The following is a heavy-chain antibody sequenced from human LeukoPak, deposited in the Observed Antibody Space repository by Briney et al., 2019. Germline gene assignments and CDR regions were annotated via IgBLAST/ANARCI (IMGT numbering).Heavy chain of an antibody. CDR3: ARENTIFGVVDYYYYGMDV. CDR2: IWYDGGNK. V-gene: IGHV3-33*08. J-gene: IGHJ6*02. D-gene: IGHD3-3*01. Sequence: GGSLRLSCAASGFTFSSYGMHWVRQAPGKGLEWVAVIWYDGGNKYYADSVKGRFTISRDNSKNTLYLQMNSLRAEDTAVYYCARENTIFGVVDYYYYGMDVWGQGTTVTVSS. CDR1: GFTFSSYG.